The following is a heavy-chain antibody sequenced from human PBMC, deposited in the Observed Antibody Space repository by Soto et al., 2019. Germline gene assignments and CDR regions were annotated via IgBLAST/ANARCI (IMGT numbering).Heavy chain of an antibody. CDR2: IKQDGIGK. CDR1: GFTFSNSW. D-gene: IGHD1-1*01. J-gene: IGHJ3*02. Sequence: EVQLVESGGGLVQPGGSLRLSCAASGFTFSNSWMSWVRQAPGKGLEWVANIKQDGIGKYYVDSVKGRFTISRDNARNSLYLQMNSLRAEDTAVYYCASDAVNCPDPVASDAFDIWGKGTMVSVSS. V-gene: IGHV3-7*01. CDR3: ASDAVNCPDPVASDAFDI.